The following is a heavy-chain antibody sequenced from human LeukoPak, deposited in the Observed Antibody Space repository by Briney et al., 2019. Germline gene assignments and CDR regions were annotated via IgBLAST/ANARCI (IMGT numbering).Heavy chain of an antibody. V-gene: IGHV4-34*01. CDR2: ISHNENT. CDR3: ASSGSRWLIDKTYSPY. Sequence: SETLSLTCAVYGGSFSGYYWNWIRQPPGKGLEWIGEISHNENTNYSPSLKSRLTISIDTSKNQFSLKLSSVTAADTAVYYCASSGSRWLIDKTYSPYWGQGTLVTVSS. D-gene: IGHD3-22*01. CDR1: GGSFSGYY. J-gene: IGHJ4*02.